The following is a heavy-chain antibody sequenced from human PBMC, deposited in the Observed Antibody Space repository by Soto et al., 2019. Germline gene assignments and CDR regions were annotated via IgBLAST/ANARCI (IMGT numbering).Heavy chain of an antibody. CDR1: GFPLSTYG. J-gene: IGHJ6*02. CDR3: ARIRGYWYGLDV. Sequence: EVQLLESGGGLVQPGGSLRLSCAASGFPLSTYGMSWVREAPGKGLEWVSSITGTGGDTYYADSVKGRFTSSRDNSNNMLYLQINSLRVEDTAVYYCARIRGYWYGLDVWGQGTTITVSS. V-gene: IGHV3-23*01. CDR2: ITGTGGDT.